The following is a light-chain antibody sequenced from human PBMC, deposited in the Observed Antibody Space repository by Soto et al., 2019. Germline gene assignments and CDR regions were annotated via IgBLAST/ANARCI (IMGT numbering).Light chain of an antibody. J-gene: IGKJ5*01. V-gene: IGKV1-39*01. Sequence: DIQMTQSPSSLSATVGDRVTITCRASQSIDRFLNWYQQKPGKAPNLLIYAASTLQSAVPSRFSGRASGTDFTPTISSLQPEDFATYYCQQSYTSPFTFGQGTRLELK. CDR1: QSIDRF. CDR3: QQSYTSPFT. CDR2: AAS.